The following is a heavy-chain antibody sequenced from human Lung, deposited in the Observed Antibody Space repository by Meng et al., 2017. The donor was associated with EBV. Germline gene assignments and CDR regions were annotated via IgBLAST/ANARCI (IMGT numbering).Heavy chain of an antibody. Sequence: QVELRESGPGLAKPSGTLSLTCTVSGGSISRSNWWSWVRQSPQKGLEWIGEIYHSGTTNYNPSLKSRVTILVDKSKTQFSLKLSSVTAADTAVYYCARVGYYYDRSGPYAAAFDNWGQGTLVTVFS. CDR1: GGSISRSNW. J-gene: IGHJ4*02. CDR2: IYHSGTT. V-gene: IGHV4-4*02. D-gene: IGHD3-22*01. CDR3: ARVGYYYDRSGPYAAAFDN.